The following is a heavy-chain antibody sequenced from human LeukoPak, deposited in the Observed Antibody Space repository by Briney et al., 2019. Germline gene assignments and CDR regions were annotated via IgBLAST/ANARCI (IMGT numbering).Heavy chain of an antibody. CDR3: ARIDGSGSHYYYYYYMGV. Sequence: ASVKVSCKASGYTFTSYYMHWVRQAPGQGLEWMGWISAYNGNTNYAQKLQGRVTMTTDTSTSTAYMELRSLRSDDTAVYYCARIDGSGSHYYYYYYMGVWGKGTTVTVSS. J-gene: IGHJ6*03. CDR2: ISAYNGNT. CDR1: GYTFTSYY. D-gene: IGHD3-10*01. V-gene: IGHV1-18*04.